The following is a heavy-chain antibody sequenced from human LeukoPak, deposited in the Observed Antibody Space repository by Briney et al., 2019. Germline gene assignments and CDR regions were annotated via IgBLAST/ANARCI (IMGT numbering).Heavy chain of an antibody. CDR3: ARDLYGGSDSSSGDY. D-gene: IGHD6-6*01. CDR1: GGTFSSYA. V-gene: IGHV1-69*13. Sequence: WASVKVSCKASGGTFSSYAISWVRQAPGQGLEWMGGIIPIFGTANYAQKFQGRVTITADESTSTAYMELSSLRSEDTAVYYCARDLYGGSDSSSGDYWGQGTLVTVSS. J-gene: IGHJ4*02. CDR2: IIPIFGTA.